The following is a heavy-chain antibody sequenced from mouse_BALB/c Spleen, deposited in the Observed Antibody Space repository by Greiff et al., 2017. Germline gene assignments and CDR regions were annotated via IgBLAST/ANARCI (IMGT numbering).Heavy chain of an antibody. D-gene: IGHD1-1*01. Sequence: EVMLVESGGGLVQPGGSLKLSCAASGFTFSSYTMSWVRQTPEKRLEWVAYISNGGGSTYYPDTVKGRFTISRDNAKNTLYLQMSSLKSEDTAMYYCARHYYGSSYVTYYAMDYWGQGTSVTVSS. CDR3: ARHYYGSSYVTYYAMDY. CDR1: GFTFSSYT. J-gene: IGHJ4*01. CDR2: ISNGGGST. V-gene: IGHV5-12-2*01.